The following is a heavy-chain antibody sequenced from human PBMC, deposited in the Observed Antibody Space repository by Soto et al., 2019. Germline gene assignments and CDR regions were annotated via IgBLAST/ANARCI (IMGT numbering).Heavy chain of an antibody. Sequence: QVQLVQSGAEEKKPGASVKVSCKASGYTFTNYAMHWVRQAPGQRLEWMGWINAGNGNTKYSQKFQGRVTITRDTSASKAYMELSSLTSEDTAVYHCASSATTADYYYCMEVWGQGTTVTVSS. V-gene: IGHV1-3*05. CDR1: GYTFTNYA. D-gene: IGHD1-26*01. CDR3: ASSATTADYYYCMEV. CDR2: INAGNGNT. J-gene: IGHJ6*02.